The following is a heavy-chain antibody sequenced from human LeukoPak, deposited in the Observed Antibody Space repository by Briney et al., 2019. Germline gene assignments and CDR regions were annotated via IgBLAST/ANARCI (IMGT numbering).Heavy chain of an antibody. Sequence: GGPLRLSCAASGFTFSSYGMHWVRQAPGKGLEWVAVISYDGSNKYYADSVKGRFTISRDNAKNSLYLQMNSLRAEDTAVYYCARDKGHYDILTGYPDYWGQGTLVTVSS. D-gene: IGHD3-9*01. CDR1: GFTFSSYG. CDR3: ARDKGHYDILTGYPDY. J-gene: IGHJ4*02. CDR2: ISYDGSNK. V-gene: IGHV3-30*03.